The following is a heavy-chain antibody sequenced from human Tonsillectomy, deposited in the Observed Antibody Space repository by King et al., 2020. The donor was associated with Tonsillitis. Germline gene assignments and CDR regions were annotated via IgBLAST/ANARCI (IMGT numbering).Heavy chain of an antibody. CDR1: GGSISSYY. Sequence: VQLQESGPGLVKPSETLSLTCTVSGGSISSYYWSWIRQPPGKGLEWIGYIYYSGSTNYNPSLKSRVTISVDTSKNQFSLKLSSVTAADTAVYYCARVGGSGWYGVDNWGQGTLVTVSS. J-gene: IGHJ4*02. V-gene: IGHV4-59*01. CDR3: ARVGGSGWYGVDN. CDR2: IYYSGST. D-gene: IGHD6-19*01.